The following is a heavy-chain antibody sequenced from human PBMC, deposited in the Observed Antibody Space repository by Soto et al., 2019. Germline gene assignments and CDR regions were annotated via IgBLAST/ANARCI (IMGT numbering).Heavy chain of an antibody. D-gene: IGHD3-9*01. Sequence: PGGSLSLSCAASGFPFSSYAMHWVRQAPGKGLEWVAVISYDGSNKYYADSVKGRFTISRDNSKNTLYLQMNSLRAEDTAVYYCARGWNYDILTGPDYWGQGTLVTVSS. CDR3: ARGWNYDILTGPDY. CDR2: ISYDGSNK. CDR1: GFPFSSYA. J-gene: IGHJ4*02. V-gene: IGHV3-30-3*01.